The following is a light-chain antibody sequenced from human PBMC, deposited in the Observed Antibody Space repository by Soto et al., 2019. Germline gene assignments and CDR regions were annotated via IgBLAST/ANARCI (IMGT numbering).Light chain of an antibody. Sequence: QSALTQPPSVSGAPGQRVTISCTGSSSNIGAGYDVHWYQRLPGTAPKVLIYGNNNRPSGVPDRFSGAKSGTSASLAITGRQAEDEADYYCQSYDSSLSGSYVFGTGTKVTVL. J-gene: IGLJ1*01. V-gene: IGLV1-40*01. CDR3: QSYDSSLSGSYV. CDR2: GNN. CDR1: SSNIGAGYD.